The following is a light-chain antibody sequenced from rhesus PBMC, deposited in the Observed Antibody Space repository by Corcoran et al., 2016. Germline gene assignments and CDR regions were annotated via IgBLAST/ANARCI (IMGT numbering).Light chain of an antibody. CDR1: QGISTY. CDR2: AAS. V-gene: IGKV1-43*02. Sequence: DIQMTQSPSSLSASVGDRVTITCRASQGISTYLNWYQQKPGKPPKRLIYAASSLESGVPLRFSCSGSGTDFTLTISSLQTEDFATYFCLQYNSVPLTFGGGTKVEIK. CDR3: LQYNSVPLT. J-gene: IGKJ4*01.